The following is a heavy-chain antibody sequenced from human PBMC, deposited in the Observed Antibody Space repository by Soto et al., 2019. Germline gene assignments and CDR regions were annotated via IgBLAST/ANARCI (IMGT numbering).Heavy chain of an antibody. CDR3: ARQGFGALHGLVGV. CDR2: VHHSWGS. D-gene: IGHD3-10*01. J-gene: IGHJ6*02. Sequence: SETLSLTCTVSGGSIGSYYWSWIRQPPGKGMEWIGYVHHSWGSTYNPSLQSRVAISLDTSKSQFSLKLTSVTATDTAVYYCARQGFGALHGLVGVWGQGTTVTVSS. V-gene: IGHV4-59*08. CDR1: GGSIGSYY.